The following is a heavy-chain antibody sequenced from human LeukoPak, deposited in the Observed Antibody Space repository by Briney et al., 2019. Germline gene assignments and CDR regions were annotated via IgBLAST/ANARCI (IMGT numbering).Heavy chain of an antibody. Sequence: SETLSLTCTVSSGSISSYYWSWIRQPAGKGLEWIGHIYTSGSTNYNPSLKSRVTMSVDTSKNQFSLKLSSVTAADTAVYYCARENIGYSSSWYFDYWGQGTLVTVSS. CDR2: IYTSGST. CDR3: ARENIGYSSSWYFDY. D-gene: IGHD6-13*01. V-gene: IGHV4-4*07. CDR1: SGSISSYY. J-gene: IGHJ4*02.